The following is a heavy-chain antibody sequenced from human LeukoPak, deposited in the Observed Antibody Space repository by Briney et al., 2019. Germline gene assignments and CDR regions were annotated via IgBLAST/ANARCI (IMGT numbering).Heavy chain of an antibody. CDR1: GFTFSSYA. J-gene: IGHJ2*01. V-gene: IGHV3-23*01. D-gene: IGHD7-27*01. Sequence: GGSQRLSCAASGFTFSSYAMSWVRQAPGKGLEWVSAISGSGGSTYYADSVKGRFTISRDNSKNTLYLQMNSLRAEDTAVYYCAKYPPNWGGYWYFDLWGRGTLVTVSS. CDR3: AKYPPNWGGYWYFDL. CDR2: ISGSGGST.